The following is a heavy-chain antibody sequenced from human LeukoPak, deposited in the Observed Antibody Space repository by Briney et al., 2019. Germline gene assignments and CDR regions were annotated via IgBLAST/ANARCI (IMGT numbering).Heavy chain of an antibody. CDR1: GGSISSYY. J-gene: IGHJ4*02. CDR3: ARRAYCGGDCYNTFDY. CDR2: IYYSGST. V-gene: IGHV4-59*08. D-gene: IGHD2-21*02. Sequence: SETLSLTCTVSGGSISSYYWSWIRQPPGKGLEWSGYIYYSGSTNYNPSLKSRVTISVDPSKNQFSLKLSSVTGADTAVYYCARRAYCGGDCYNTFDYWGQGTLVTVSS.